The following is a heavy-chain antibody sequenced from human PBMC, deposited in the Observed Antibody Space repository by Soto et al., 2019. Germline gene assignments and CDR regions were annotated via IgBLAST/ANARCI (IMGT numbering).Heavy chain of an antibody. CDR3: ASGFSNYYYAMDV. Sequence: GGSLRLSCAASGFTFSSYGTHWVRQAPGKGLEWVAFIWHDGSNKYYADSVKGRFTISRDNSKNTLYLQMNSLRAEDTAVYYCASGFSNYYYAMDVWGQGTTVTVSS. D-gene: IGHD4-4*01. J-gene: IGHJ6*02. CDR1: GFTFSSYG. V-gene: IGHV3-33*01. CDR2: IWHDGSNK.